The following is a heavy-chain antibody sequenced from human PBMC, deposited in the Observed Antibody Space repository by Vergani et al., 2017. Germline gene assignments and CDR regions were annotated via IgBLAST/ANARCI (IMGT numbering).Heavy chain of an antibody. V-gene: IGHV1-2*04. J-gene: IGHJ6*02. D-gene: IGHD1-26*01. CDR1: GYTFTGYY. CDR3: ARAGQIVGATFGYYYGMDV. CDR2: INPNSGGT. Sequence: QVQLVQSGAEVKKPGASVKVSCKASGYTFTGYYMHWVRQAPGQGLEWMGWINPNSGGTNYAQKFQGWVTMTRDTSISTAYMELSRLRSDDTAVYYCARAGQIVGATFGYYYGMDVWGQGTTVTVSS.